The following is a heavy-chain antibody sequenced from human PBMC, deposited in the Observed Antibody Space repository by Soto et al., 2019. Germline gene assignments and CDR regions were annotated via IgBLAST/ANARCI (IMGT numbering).Heavy chain of an antibody. CDR1: GFSLSTSGVG. CDR3: AHTSLCDIVLMVPNWFDP. D-gene: IGHD2-8*01. V-gene: IGHV2-5*01. Sequence: QITLKESGPTLVKPTQTLTLTCTFSGFSLSTSGVGVGWIRQPPGKALEWLALIYWNDDKRYSPSLKSRLTITKDTSKNQVVLTMTNMDPVDTATYYCAHTSLCDIVLMVPNWFDPWGQGTLVTVSS. J-gene: IGHJ5*02. CDR2: IYWNDDK.